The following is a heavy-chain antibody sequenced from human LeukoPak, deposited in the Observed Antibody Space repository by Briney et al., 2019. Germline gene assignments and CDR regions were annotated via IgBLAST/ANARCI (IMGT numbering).Heavy chain of an antibody. CDR3: ARGSRWIFGVVIESYYFDY. J-gene: IGHJ4*02. V-gene: IGHV4-39*01. D-gene: IGHD3-3*01. CDR1: GGSISSSSYY. Sequence: SSETLSLTCTVSGGSISSSSYYWGWIRQPPGEGLEWIVSIYYSGSTYYNPSLKSRVTISVDTSKNQFSLKLSSVTAADTAVYYCARGSRWIFGVVIESYYFDYWGQGTLVTVSS. CDR2: IYYSGST.